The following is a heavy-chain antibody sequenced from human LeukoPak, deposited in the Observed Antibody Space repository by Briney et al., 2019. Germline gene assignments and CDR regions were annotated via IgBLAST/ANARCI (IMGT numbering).Heavy chain of an antibody. CDR1: GFTSSSYA. Sequence: GGSLRLSCAASGFTSSSYAMSWVRQAPGKGLEWVASISGDGANTNYAESVKGRFTISRDNSKNTLYLQMNSLRAEDTAVYYCAKESPSLVVVPAASPPDAFDIWGQGTMVTVSS. V-gene: IGHV3-23*01. J-gene: IGHJ3*02. CDR2: ISGDGANT. D-gene: IGHD2-2*01. CDR3: AKESPSLVVVPAASPPDAFDI.